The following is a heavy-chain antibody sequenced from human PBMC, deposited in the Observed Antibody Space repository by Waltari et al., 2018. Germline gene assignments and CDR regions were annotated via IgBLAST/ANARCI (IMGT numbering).Heavy chain of an antibody. Sequence: EVQLVESGGGLVQAGGSLRLSCATSGFVVTENYVSWVRQAPGKGLVWFSVLQSGGWPLYSDAVSSRLTFARDDTKVTFYLQMTNLRVEDTAMYYCARHFRGVLGSYFDYRDYWGQGTLVTVSS. CDR1: GFVVTENY. J-gene: IGHJ4*02. CDR3: ARHFRGVLGSYFDYRDY. V-gene: IGHV3-53*01. CDR2: LQSGGWP. D-gene: IGHD3-10*01.